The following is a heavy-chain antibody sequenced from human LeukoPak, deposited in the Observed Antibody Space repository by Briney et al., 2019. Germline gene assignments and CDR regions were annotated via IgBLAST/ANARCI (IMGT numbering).Heavy chain of an antibody. D-gene: IGHD2-2*01. Sequence: SETLSLTCAVSGGSICSGTYYWSWIRQPAGKGLEWIAYIDTSETTNYNPSLKSRVTISVDTSKNRFSLRLNSVTAADTAVYYCARLNSHQLRPRFDYWGQGTLVTVSS. CDR3: ARLNSHQLRPRFDY. CDR1: GGSICSGTYY. J-gene: IGHJ4*02. V-gene: IGHV4-61*09. CDR2: IDTSETT.